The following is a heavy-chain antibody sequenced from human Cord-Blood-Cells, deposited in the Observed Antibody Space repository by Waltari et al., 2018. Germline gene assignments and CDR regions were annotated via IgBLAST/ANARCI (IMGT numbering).Heavy chain of an antibody. V-gene: IGHV4-34*01. D-gene: IGHD5-12*01. CDR1: GGSFIGYA. CDR3: ARIYSGYDERSFDY. Sequence: QVQLQQWGAGLLKPSETLSLTCAVYGGSFIGYAWSWVRLPPGKGLEWIGEINHSGSTNYNPSLKSRVTISVDTSKNQFSLKLSSVTAADTAVYYCARIYSGYDERSFDYWGQGTLVTVSS. CDR2: INHSGST. J-gene: IGHJ4*02.